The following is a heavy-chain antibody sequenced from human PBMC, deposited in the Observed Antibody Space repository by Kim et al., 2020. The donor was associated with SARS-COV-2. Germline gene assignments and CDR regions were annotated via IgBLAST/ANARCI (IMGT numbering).Heavy chain of an antibody. D-gene: IGHD3-22*01. CDR1: GDSVSSGSHY. CDR3: ARHSPLSGYFDH. CDR2: MYYFGDT. V-gene: IGHV4-39*01. Sequence: SETLSHTCSVSGDSVSSGSHYWGWIRQPPGKGLEWIGSMYYFGDTHYNPSLKSRVTISVDTSKNQVSLRLNSVTAADTALYYCARHSPLSGYFDHWGQGTPVTVSS. J-gene: IGHJ4*02.